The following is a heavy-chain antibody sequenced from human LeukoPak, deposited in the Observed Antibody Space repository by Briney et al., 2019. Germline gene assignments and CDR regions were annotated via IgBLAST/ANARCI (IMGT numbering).Heavy chain of an antibody. V-gene: IGHV4-59*11. CDR1: GGSLSNHY. CDR3: ARGRIGGPKAPFDY. D-gene: IGHD3-16*01. CDR2: IYDSGST. Sequence: PSGTLSLTCTVSGGSLSNHYWSWIRQPPGKGLEWIGHIYDSGSTTYNPSLKSRVTMSVDTSKNQFSLNLSSVTAADTAVYYCARGRIGGPKAPFDYWGQGTLVTVSS. J-gene: IGHJ4*02.